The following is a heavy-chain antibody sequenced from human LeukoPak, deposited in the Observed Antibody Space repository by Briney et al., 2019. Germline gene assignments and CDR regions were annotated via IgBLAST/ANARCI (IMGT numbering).Heavy chain of an antibody. V-gene: IGHV4-59*08. CDR3: ARLVSYYYDSSGYYYD. CDR2: IYYSGST. Sequence: SETLSLTCTVSGGSISSYYWSWIRQPPGKGLEWIGYIYYSGSTNYNPSLKSRATISVDTSKNQFSLKLSSVTAADTAVYYCARLVSYYYDSSGYYYDWGQGTLVTVSS. J-gene: IGHJ4*02. D-gene: IGHD3-22*01. CDR1: GGSISSYY.